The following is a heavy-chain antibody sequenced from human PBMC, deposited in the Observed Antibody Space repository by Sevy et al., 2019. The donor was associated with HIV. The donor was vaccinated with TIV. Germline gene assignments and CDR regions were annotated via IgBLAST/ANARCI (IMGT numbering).Heavy chain of an antibody. CDR2: MSYGGSDK. CDR1: GFTFSSFG. D-gene: IGHD3-9*01. Sequence: GGSLRLSCAASGFTFSSFGMHWVRQAPGKGLEWVALMSYGGSDKYYADSVKGRFTISRDNSKNTLYLQMNSLRSEDTAVYYCAKDHTTGYDILTGYSPYYFAYWGQGTLVTVSS. J-gene: IGHJ4*02. CDR3: AKDHTTGYDILTGYSPYYFAY. V-gene: IGHV3-30*18.